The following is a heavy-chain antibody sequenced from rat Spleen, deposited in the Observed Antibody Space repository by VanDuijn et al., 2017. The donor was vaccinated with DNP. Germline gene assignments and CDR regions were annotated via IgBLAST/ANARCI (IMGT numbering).Heavy chain of an antibody. CDR2: INNAGTT. Sequence: EVQLQESGPGLVKPSQSLSLTCSVTGDSVTSDYRWNWNRKFPGDKLEWMGYINNAGTTKYNPSLKSRISITRDTSKNQFFLQVNSITSEDTATYYCARSTDCGCNWDYWGQGVMVPVST. J-gene: IGHJ2*01. CDR3: ARSTDCGCNWDY. CDR1: GDSVTSDYR. V-gene: IGHV3-3*01. D-gene: IGHD1-4*01.